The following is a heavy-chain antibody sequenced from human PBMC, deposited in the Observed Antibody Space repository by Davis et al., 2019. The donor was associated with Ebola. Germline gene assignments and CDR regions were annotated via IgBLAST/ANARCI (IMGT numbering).Heavy chain of an antibody. D-gene: IGHD5-18*01. CDR2: IKQDGSEK. V-gene: IGHV3-7*01. Sequence: PGGSLRLSCAASGFTFSSYWMSWVRQAPGKGLEWVANIKQDGSEKYYVDSVKGRFTISRDNAKNSLYLQMNSLRAEDTAVYDCARDTWIQLWFFDYWGQGTLVTVSS. J-gene: IGHJ4*02. CDR1: GFTFSSYW. CDR3: ARDTWIQLWFFDY.